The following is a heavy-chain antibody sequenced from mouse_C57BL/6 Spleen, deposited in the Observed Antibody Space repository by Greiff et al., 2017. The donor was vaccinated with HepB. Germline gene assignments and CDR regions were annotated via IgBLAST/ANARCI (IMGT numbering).Heavy chain of an antibody. J-gene: IGHJ2*01. Sequence: EVQRVESGGGLVQPGGSLSLSCAASGFTFTDYYMSWVRQPPGKALEWLGFIRNKANGYTTEYSASVKGRFTISRDNTQSILYLQMNALRAEDSATYYCARYERGPHYFDYWGQGTTLTVSS. V-gene: IGHV7-3*01. CDR2: IRNKANGYTT. CDR3: ARYERGPHYFDY. CDR1: GFTFTDYY.